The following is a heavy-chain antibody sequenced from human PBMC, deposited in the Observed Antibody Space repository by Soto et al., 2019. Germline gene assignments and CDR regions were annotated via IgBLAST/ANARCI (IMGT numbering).Heavy chain of an antibody. D-gene: IGHD2-2*01. V-gene: IGHV1-8*01. Sequence: ASVKVSCKASGYTFTSYDINWVRQATGQGLEWMGWMNPNSGNTGYAQKFQGRVTMTRNTSISTAYMELSSLRSEDTAVYYCARGAVPKYCTSTTCLSLDFYYYIDVWGKGTTVTVSS. CDR2: MNPNSGNT. J-gene: IGHJ6*03. CDR1: GYTFTSYD. CDR3: ARGAVPKYCTSTTCLSLDFYYYIDV.